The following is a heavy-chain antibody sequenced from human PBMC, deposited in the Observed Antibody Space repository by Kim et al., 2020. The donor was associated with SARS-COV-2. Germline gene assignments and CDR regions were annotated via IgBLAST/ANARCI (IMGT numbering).Heavy chain of an antibody. CDR1: GGSISSSSYY. D-gene: IGHD3-10*01. Sequence: SETLSLTCTVSGGSISSSSYYWGWIRQPPGKGLEWIGSIYYSGSTYYNPSLKSRVTISVDTSKNQFSLKLSSVTAADTAVYYCASLLWFGELSATWFDPWGQGTLVTVSS. CDR3: ASLLWFGELSATWFDP. CDR2: IYYSGST. J-gene: IGHJ5*02. V-gene: IGHV4-39*07.